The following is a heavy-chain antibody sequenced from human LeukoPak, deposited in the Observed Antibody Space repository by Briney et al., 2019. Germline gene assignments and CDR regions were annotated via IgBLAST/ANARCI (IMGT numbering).Heavy chain of an antibody. CDR1: GYTFTGYY. Sequence: ASVKVSFKASGYTFTGYYMHWVRQAPGQGPEWMGWINPNSGGTNYAQNFQGRVTMIRDTSISTAYMELSRLRSDDTAVYYCARGVFGEYCSSTSCYTANWFDPWGQGTLVTVSS. CDR2: INPNSGGT. CDR3: ARGVFGEYCSSTSCYTANWFDP. V-gene: IGHV1-2*02. J-gene: IGHJ5*02. D-gene: IGHD2-2*02.